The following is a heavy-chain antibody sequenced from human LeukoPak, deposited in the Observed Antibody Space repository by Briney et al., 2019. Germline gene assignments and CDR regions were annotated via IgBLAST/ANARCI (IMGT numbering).Heavy chain of an antibody. D-gene: IGHD6-13*01. Sequence: SETLSLTCTVSGGSISNYYWSWIRQPAGKGLEWIGRIYTSGSTNFNPSLKSRITMSVDTSKNQFSLKLSSVTAADTAVYYCARLIAARYFDYWGQGTLVTVSS. J-gene: IGHJ4*02. CDR2: IYTSGST. CDR1: GGSISNYY. V-gene: IGHV4-4*07. CDR3: ARLIAARYFDY.